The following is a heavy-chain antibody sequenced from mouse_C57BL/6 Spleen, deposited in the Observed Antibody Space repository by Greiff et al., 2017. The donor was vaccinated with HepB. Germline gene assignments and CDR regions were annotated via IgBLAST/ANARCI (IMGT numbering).Heavy chain of an antibody. V-gene: IGHV5-4*01. D-gene: IGHD2-4*01. J-gene: IGHJ4*01. Sequence: EVQRVESGGGLVKPGGSLKLSCAASGFTFSSYAMSWVRQTPEKRLEWVATISDGGSYTYYPDNVKGRFTISRDNAKNNLYLQMSHLKSEDTAMYYCARDDYVGDYAMDYWGQGTSVTVSS. CDR1: GFTFSSYA. CDR2: ISDGGSYT. CDR3: ARDDYVGDYAMDY.